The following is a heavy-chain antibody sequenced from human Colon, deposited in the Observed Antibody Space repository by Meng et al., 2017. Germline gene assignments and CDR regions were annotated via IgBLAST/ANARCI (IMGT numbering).Heavy chain of an antibody. Sequence: QVQFLQAGAEVKKPGASVKLSCKTSGFTFTGYTLHWVRQAPGQSLEWMGWINAADGSTKYSQKFLDRVTITRDTSASTVYMELSSLTSEDTAVYYCARGAITRTATALGWWGQGTLVTVSS. D-gene: IGHD6-19*01. CDR3: ARGAITRTATALGW. CDR1: GFTFTGYT. V-gene: IGHV1-3*01. CDR2: INAADGST. J-gene: IGHJ4*02.